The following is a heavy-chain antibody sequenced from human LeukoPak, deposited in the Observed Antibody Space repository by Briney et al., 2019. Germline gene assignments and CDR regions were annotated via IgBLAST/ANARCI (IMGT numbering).Heavy chain of an antibody. V-gene: IGHV4-34*01. J-gene: IGHJ5*02. Sequence: SETLSLTCAVYGGSFSGYYWSWIRQPPGKGLEWIGEINHSGSTNYNPSLKSRVTISVDTSKNQFSLKLSSVTAADTAVYYCARMRDIVVVPAAIWFDPWGQGTLVTVSS. CDR3: ARMRDIVVVPAAIWFDP. CDR1: GGSFSGYY. D-gene: IGHD2-2*01. CDR2: INHSGST.